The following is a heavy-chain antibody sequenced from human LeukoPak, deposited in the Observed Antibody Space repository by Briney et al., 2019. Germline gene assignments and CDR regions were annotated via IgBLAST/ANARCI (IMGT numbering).Heavy chain of an antibody. Sequence: GGSLRLSCAASGFTLSSYSMNWVRQAPGKGLEWVSYISSSSSTIYYADSVKGRFTISRDNAENSLYLQMNSLRAEDTAVYYCARDPSSSWYWTGNYFDYWGQGTLVTVSS. CDR2: ISSSSSTI. CDR3: ARDPSSSWYWTGNYFDY. CDR1: GFTLSSYS. V-gene: IGHV3-48*01. J-gene: IGHJ4*02. D-gene: IGHD6-13*01.